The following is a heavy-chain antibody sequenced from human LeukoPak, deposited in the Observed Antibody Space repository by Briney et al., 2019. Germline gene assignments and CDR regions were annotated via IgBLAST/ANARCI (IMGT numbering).Heavy chain of an antibody. CDR2: INHSGST. CDR3: ARGRGTIFGVVTSNWFDP. CDR1: GGSFSGYY. Sequence: PSETLSLTCAVYGGSFSGYYWSWLREPPGKGVEGFGEINHSGSTNYNPSLKRRVTISVDTSKNQFSLKLSSVTAADTAVYYCARGRGTIFGVVTSNWFDPWGQGTLVTVSS. J-gene: IGHJ5*02. D-gene: IGHD3-3*01. V-gene: IGHV4-34*01.